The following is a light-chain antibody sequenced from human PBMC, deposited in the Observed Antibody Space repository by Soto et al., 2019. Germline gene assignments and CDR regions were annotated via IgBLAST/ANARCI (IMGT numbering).Light chain of an antibody. Sequence: QSVLTQPASVSGSPGQSITISCTGTSSDVGGYNYVSWYQQHPGKAPKLMIYEVSNRPSGVSNRFSGSKSGNTASLTISGLQAEDEADYYCSSSTSSKVFGTGTKLTVL. J-gene: IGLJ1*01. CDR1: SSDVGGYNY. V-gene: IGLV2-14*01. CDR3: SSSTSSKV. CDR2: EVS.